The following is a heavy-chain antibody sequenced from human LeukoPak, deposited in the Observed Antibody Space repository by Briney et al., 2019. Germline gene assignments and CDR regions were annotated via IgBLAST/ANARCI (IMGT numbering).Heavy chain of an antibody. Sequence: SETLSLTCAVSGYSISSGYYWGWIRQPPGKGLEWIGSIYHSGSTYYNPSLKSRVTISVDTSKNQFSLKLSSVTAADTAVYYCARHSGGTKRDPFDCWGQGTLVTVSS. CDR2: IYHSGST. D-gene: IGHD1-1*01. J-gene: IGHJ4*02. CDR3: ARHSGGTKRDPFDC. CDR1: GYSISSGYY. V-gene: IGHV4-38-2*01.